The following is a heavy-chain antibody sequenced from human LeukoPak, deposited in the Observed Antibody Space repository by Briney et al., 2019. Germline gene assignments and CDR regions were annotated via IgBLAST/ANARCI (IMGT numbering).Heavy chain of an antibody. Sequence: SETLSLTCTLSGGSISSFYWSWIRQPAGKGLEWIGRVFTGGNTYYSPSLKSRVTMSLDTSKNQVSLNLSSVTAADTAVYYCARGVSTIFNPYSYYMDVWGKGTTVTVSS. D-gene: IGHD5/OR15-5a*01. J-gene: IGHJ6*03. CDR1: GGSISSFY. CDR2: VFTGGNT. CDR3: ARGVSTIFNPYSYYMDV. V-gene: IGHV4-4*07.